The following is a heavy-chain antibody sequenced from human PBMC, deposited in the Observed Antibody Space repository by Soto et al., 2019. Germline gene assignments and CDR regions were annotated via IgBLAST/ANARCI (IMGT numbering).Heavy chain of an antibody. D-gene: IGHD2-2*01. Sequence: ASLKVSCKASGYTFTGYYIHWVRQAPGQGLEWMGWINTNSGSTNYAQKFQGRVTMTKDTSIRTNYMDLSRLRSEDTAVYYCARYCSSASCYDQXWGQGTMVTVS. V-gene: IGHV1-2*02. CDR2: INTNSGST. J-gene: IGHJ3*01. CDR3: ARYCSSASCYDQX. CDR1: GYTFTGYY.